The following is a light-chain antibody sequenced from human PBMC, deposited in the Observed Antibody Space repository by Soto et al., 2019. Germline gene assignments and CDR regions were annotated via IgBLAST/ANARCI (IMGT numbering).Light chain of an antibody. CDR1: QSVSSTY. Sequence: DIVLTQSPGTLSLSPGERATLSCRTSQSVSSTYVAWYQQKPGQAPRLLIRGASTRATGIPERFSGSGSGTDFTLTSSRLEPEDFAVYFCPRSDFPPRYTFGQGTKLEIK. CDR3: PRSDFPPRYT. J-gene: IGKJ2*01. V-gene: IGKV3-20*01. CDR2: GAS.